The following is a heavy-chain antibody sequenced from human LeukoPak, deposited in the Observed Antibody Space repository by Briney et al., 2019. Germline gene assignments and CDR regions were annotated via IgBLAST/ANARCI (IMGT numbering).Heavy chain of an antibody. CDR2: ISGSGGRT. D-gene: IGHD1-26*01. V-gene: IGHV3-23*01. CDR1: GFTFRSYG. Sequence: GGSLRLSCAASGFTFRSYGMSWVRQAPGKGLEWVSAISGSGGRTYYADSVKGRFTISRDNSKNTLYLQINSLRAEDTALYYCAKDRVGATLYFDQWGQGTLVTVSS. J-gene: IGHJ4*02. CDR3: AKDRVGATLYFDQ.